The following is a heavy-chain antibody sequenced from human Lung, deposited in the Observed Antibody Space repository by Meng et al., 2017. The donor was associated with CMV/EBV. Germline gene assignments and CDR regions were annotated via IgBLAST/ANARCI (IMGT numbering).Heavy chain of an antibody. D-gene: IGHD1-26*01. CDR1: GYTFTNYG. V-gene: IGHV1-18*01. Sequence: QAQLVQSGGEVKKPGASVKVSFKASGYTFTNYGITWVRQAPGQGLEWMGWINAYNGDTNYAQTLQGRVTMTTDTSTSTAYVELRSLRSDDTAVYYCARVEVGITSGDYWGQGTLVTVSS. CDR2: INAYNGDT. CDR3: ARVEVGITSGDY. J-gene: IGHJ4*02.